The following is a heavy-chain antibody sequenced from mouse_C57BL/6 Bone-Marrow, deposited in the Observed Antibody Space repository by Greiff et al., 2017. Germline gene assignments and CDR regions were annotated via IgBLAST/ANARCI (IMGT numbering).Heavy chain of an antibody. J-gene: IGHJ4*01. D-gene: IGHD1-1*01. Sequence: VQLQQSGAELARPGASVKLSCKASGYTFTSYGISWVKQRTGQGLEWIGEIYPRSGNTYYNEKFKGKATLTADQSSSTAYMELRSLTSEDSAVYFCARTFITNFPYYYAMDYWGQGTSVTVSS. CDR2: IYPRSGNT. CDR3: ARTFITNFPYYYAMDY. V-gene: IGHV1-81*01. CDR1: GYTFTSYG.